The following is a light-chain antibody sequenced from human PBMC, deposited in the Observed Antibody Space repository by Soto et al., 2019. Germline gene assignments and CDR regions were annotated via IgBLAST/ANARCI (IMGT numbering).Light chain of an antibody. CDR3: QQSANSPVT. J-gene: IGKJ2*01. Sequence: TVLTQSPGTLSLSPGERATLSCRASQSVSSTYVSWYQQKPGQAPRLLIFGASSRATGIPDRFSGSVSGTDFTLTISRLEPEDFAVYYCQQSANSPVTFGQGTKLEIK. CDR1: QSVSSTY. CDR2: GAS. V-gene: IGKV3-20*01.